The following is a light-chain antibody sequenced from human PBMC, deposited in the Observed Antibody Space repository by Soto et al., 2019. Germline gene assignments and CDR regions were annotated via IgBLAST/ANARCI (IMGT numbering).Light chain of an antibody. V-gene: IGKV1-39*01. CDR3: QQSFCTPYT. Sequence: DIQMTQSPSSLSASVGDRVTITCRASQSISPYLSWYQQNPGKAPKLLITGASTLQGGVTSRFSGSGSGTDFALTISSLQPEDFATYFCQQSFCTPYTFGQGTKLEIK. CDR2: GAS. J-gene: IGKJ2*01. CDR1: QSISPY.